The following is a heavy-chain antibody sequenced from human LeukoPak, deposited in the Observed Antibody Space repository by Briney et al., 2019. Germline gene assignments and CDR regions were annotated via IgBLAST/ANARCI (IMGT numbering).Heavy chain of an antibody. V-gene: IGHV3-23*01. J-gene: IGHJ4*02. CDR1: GFTFRNYG. D-gene: IGHD6-13*01. CDR2: VSDSGSSA. Sequence: PGGSLRLSCAVSGFTFRNYGMSWVRQAPGKGLEWVSVVSDSGSSAYYADSVKGRFTISRDNSKNTLYLQMNSLRAEDTAVYYCARDLGQQLVRLDYWGQGTLVTVSS. CDR3: ARDLGQQLVRLDY.